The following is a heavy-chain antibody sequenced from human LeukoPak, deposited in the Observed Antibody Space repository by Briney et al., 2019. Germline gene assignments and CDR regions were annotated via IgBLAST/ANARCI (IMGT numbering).Heavy chain of an antibody. CDR2: IYHSGST. V-gene: IGHV4-38-2*02. J-gene: IGHJ4*02. D-gene: IGHD6-6*01. CDR3: ARLSRNIAARPDAIDY. Sequence: PSETLSLTCTVSGYSISSGYYWGWIRQPPGKGLGWIGSIYHSGSTYYNPSLKSRVTISVDTSKNQFSLKLSSVTAADTAVYYCARLSRNIAARPDAIDYWGQGTLVTVSS. CDR1: GYSISSGYY.